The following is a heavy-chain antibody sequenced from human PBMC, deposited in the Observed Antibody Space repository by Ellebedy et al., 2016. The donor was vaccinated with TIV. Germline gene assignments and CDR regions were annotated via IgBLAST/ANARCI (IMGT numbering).Heavy chain of an antibody. D-gene: IGHD2-21*01. J-gene: IGHJ4*02. CDR3: ATDQGAYCGGDCYLDY. Sequence: ASVKVSCXVSGYTLTELSMHWVRQAPGKGLEWMGGFDPEDGETIYAQKFQGRVTMTEDTSTDTAYMELSSLRSEDTAVYYCATDQGAYCGGDCYLDYWGQGTLVTVSS. V-gene: IGHV1-24*01. CDR2: FDPEDGET. CDR1: GYTLTELS.